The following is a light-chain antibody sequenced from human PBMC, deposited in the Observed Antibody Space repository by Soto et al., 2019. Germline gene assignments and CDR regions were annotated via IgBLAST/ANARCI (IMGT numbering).Light chain of an antibody. J-gene: IGKJ5*01. Sequence: DIQMTQSPSSLSASVGDRVTITCRASQSISSYLNWYQQKPGKAPKLLIYAASTLQSGVPSRFSGRGSGTEFTLTISSLQPEDFATYYCQKFNNYPITFGQGTRREIK. CDR1: QSISSY. CDR2: AAS. V-gene: IGKV1-9*01. CDR3: QKFNNYPIT.